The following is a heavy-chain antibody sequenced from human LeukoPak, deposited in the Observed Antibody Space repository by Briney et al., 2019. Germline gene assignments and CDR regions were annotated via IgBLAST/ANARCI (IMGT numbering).Heavy chain of an antibody. J-gene: IGHJ4*02. CDR3: AKVLYGSGSYLSY. Sequence: GGSLRLSCAASGLTFSSYAMSWVRQAPGKGLEWVSAISGSGGSTYYADSVKGRFTISRDNSKNTLYLQMNSLRAEDTAVYYCAKVLYGSGSYLSYWGQGTLVTVSS. CDR2: ISGSGGST. D-gene: IGHD3-10*01. V-gene: IGHV3-23*01. CDR1: GLTFSSYA.